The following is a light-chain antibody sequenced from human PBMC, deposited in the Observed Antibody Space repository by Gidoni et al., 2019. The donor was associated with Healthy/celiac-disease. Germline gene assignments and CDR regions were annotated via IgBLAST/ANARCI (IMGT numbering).Light chain of an antibody. Sequence: IVLTHSPATLSLSPGERATLSCRASQSVSSYLAWYQQKPGQAPRLLIYDASNRATGIPARFSGSGSGTDFTLTISSLEPEDFAVYYCQQRSNWPPGLTFXGXTKVEIK. CDR2: DAS. CDR1: QSVSSY. V-gene: IGKV3-11*01. CDR3: QQRSNWPPGLT. J-gene: IGKJ4*01.